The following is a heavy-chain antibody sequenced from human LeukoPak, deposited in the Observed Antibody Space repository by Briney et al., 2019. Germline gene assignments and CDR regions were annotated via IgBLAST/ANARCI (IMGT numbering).Heavy chain of an antibody. J-gene: IGHJ6*03. CDR2: VYPGDSET. D-gene: IGHD1-26*01. CDR1: GCNFTTYW. Sequence: GESLKISCTGSGCNFTTYWIGWVGQMPGKGLEWMGIVYPGDSETRYSPSFQGQVTISADKSINTVYLQWSSLRASDTAMYYCARYGAQYYYYYMDVWGTGTTVTVSS. CDR3: ARYGAQYYYYYMDV. V-gene: IGHV5-51*01.